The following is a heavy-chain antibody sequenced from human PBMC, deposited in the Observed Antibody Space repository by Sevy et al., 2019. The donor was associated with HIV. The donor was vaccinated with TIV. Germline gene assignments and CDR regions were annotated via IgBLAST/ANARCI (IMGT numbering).Heavy chain of an antibody. CDR1: GFTFSSYA. CDR2: ISGSGGST. V-gene: IGHV3-23*01. Sequence: GGSLRLSCAASGFTFSSYAMSWVRQAPGKGLEWVSAISGSGGSTYYADSVKGRFTISRDNSKNTLYLQMNSLRAEDTDVYYCASTFGGTYYFDYWGQGTLVTVSS. J-gene: IGHJ4*02. CDR3: ASTFGGTYYFDY. D-gene: IGHD3-16*01.